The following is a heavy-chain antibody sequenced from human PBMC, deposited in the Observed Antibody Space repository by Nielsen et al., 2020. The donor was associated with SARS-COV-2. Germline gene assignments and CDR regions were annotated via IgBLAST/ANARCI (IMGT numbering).Heavy chain of an antibody. V-gene: IGHV1-18*01. Sequence: ASVKVSCKASGYRFTGYSVSWVRQAPGQGLEWMGWISGYNGNRYYAQKFQGRVTMTTDTFLNTAYMDLRSLRSDDTAVYYCARDVGLTHPEQFEYWGQGTLVTVSS. CDR1: GYRFTGYS. CDR2: ISGYNGNR. CDR3: ARDVGLTHPEQFEY. J-gene: IGHJ4*02. D-gene: IGHD1-26*01.